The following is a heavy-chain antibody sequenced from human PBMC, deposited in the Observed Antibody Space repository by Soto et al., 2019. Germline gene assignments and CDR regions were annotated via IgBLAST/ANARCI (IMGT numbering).Heavy chain of an antibody. CDR1: GGTFSSYA. CDR3: ARYYDSSGWPRPNWFDP. V-gene: IGHV1-69*13. J-gene: IGHJ5*02. CDR2: IIPIFSTA. D-gene: IGHD3-22*01. Sequence: SVKVSCKASGGTFSSYAISWVRQAPGQGLEWMGGIIPIFSTANYAQKFQGRVTITADESTSTAYMELSSLRSEDTAVYYCARYYDSSGWPRPNWFDPWGQGTLVTVSS.